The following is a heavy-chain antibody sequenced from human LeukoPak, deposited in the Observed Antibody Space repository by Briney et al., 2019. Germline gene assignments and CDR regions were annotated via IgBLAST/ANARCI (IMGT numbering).Heavy chain of an antibody. J-gene: IGHJ6*02. CDR2: IYYSGST. Sequence: SETLSLTCTVSGGSISSYYWSWIRQPPRKGLEWIGYIYYSGSTNYNPSLKSRVTISVDTSKNQFSLKLSSVTAADTAVYYCARDRYGSNYYYYGMDVWGQGTTVTVSS. V-gene: IGHV4-59*01. D-gene: IGHD5-24*01. CDR1: GGSISSYY. CDR3: ARDRYGSNYYYYGMDV.